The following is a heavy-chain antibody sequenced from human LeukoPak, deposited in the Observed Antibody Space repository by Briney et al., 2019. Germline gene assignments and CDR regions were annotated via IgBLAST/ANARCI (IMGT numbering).Heavy chain of an antibody. CDR2: ISGSGGDT. V-gene: IGHV3-23*01. D-gene: IGHD4-11*01. J-gene: IGHJ5*02. Sequence: GGSLRLSCTASGFTLSPYSMHWVRQPPRRGLEWVSVISGSGGDTSYAYCVKGPLTISRDNSKSTLYLQMNSLRAEDTAVYYCAKGPNEDSNYLFDRWGQGTLVTVSS. CDR1: GFTLSPYS. CDR3: AKGPNEDSNYLFDR.